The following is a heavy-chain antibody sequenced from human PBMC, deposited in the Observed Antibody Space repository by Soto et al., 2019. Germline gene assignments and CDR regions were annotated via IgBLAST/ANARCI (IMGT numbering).Heavy chain of an antibody. D-gene: IGHD6-25*01. Sequence: QEELVQSGAEVKKPGSSVNVSCKASGGTFASYSITWVRQAPGQRLEWMGEIIPLLKTVNYAQKFQGRVTITGDRYKSTVYMALSRLRSDDTAVYYCARDPVDLFGYMDVWGHGTTVTVS. CDR2: IIPLLKTV. V-gene: IGHV1-69*06. CDR1: GGTFASYS. CDR3: ARDPVDLFGYMDV. J-gene: IGHJ6*02.